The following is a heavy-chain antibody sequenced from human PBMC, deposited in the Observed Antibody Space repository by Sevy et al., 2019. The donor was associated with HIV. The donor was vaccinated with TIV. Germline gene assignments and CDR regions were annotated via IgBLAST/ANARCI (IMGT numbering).Heavy chain of an antibody. CDR2: IYYSGST. V-gene: IGHV4-31*03. CDR3: ARGIPRITIFGVVYFDY. Sequence: SETLSLTCTVSGGSISSGGYYWSWIRQHPGKGLEWIGYIYYSGSTYYNPSLKSRVTISVDTSKNHFSLKLSSVTAAGTAVYYCARGIPRITIFGVVYFDYWGQGTLVTVSS. J-gene: IGHJ4*02. CDR1: GGSISSGGYY. D-gene: IGHD3-3*01.